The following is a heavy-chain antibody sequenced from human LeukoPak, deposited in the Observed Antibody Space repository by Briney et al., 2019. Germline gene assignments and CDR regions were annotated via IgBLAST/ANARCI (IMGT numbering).Heavy chain of an antibody. CDR1: GFTFDDYA. Sequence: GGSLRLSCAASGFTFDDYAMHWVRQAPGKGLEWVSGINWNSTSIGYADSVKGRFTISRDNAKNSLYLQMNSLRAEDTAVYYCAKDSMIVVPPGYWGQGTLVTVSS. J-gene: IGHJ4*02. CDR3: AKDSMIVVPPGY. V-gene: IGHV3-9*01. D-gene: IGHD3-22*01. CDR2: INWNSTSI.